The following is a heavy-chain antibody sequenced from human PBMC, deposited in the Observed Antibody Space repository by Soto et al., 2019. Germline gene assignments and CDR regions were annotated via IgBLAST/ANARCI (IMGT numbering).Heavy chain of an antibody. CDR3: ARSFMGAFDS. CDR1: GFTLSSYW. J-gene: IGHJ4*02. Sequence: HPGGSLRLSCAASGFTLSSYWMSWVRQAPGKGLEWVANIKQDGSEKYYVDSVKGRFTISRDNAKNSLSLQMNSLRAEDTAVYYCARSFMGAFDSWGLGTLVT. CDR2: IKQDGSEK. V-gene: IGHV3-7*05. D-gene: IGHD3-16*01.